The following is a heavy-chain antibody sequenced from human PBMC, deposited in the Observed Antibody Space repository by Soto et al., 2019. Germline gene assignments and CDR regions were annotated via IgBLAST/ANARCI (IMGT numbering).Heavy chain of an antibody. CDR3: ARAYDLVCDS. D-gene: IGHD3-3*01. V-gene: IGHV1-69*01. Sequence: QVQLVQSGAEVKKPGSSVKVSCRASGDSFSNYAVNWLRQAPGRGLEWMGGLIPVFGTSNYAQKFQGRVTITADESTSTAYMELTRLTSDDTAVYFCARAYDLVCDSWGQGTLVTVSS. CDR2: LIPVFGTS. J-gene: IGHJ4*02. CDR1: GDSFSNYA.